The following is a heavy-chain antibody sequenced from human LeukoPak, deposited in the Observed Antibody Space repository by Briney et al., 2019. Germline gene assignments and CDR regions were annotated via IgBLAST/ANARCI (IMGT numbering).Heavy chain of an antibody. CDR3: ARGRVKEDIVATNWFDP. J-gene: IGHJ5*02. V-gene: IGHV1-2*02. Sequence: ASVKVSCKASGYAFTGYYMHWVRQAPGQGLEWMGWINPNSGGTNYAQKFQGRVTMTRDTSISTAYMELSRLRSDDTAVYYCARGRVKEDIVATNWFDPWGQGTLVTVSS. CDR2: INPNSGGT. CDR1: GYAFTGYY. D-gene: IGHD5-12*01.